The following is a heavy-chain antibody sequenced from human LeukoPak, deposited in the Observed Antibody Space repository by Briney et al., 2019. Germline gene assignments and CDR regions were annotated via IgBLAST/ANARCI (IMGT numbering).Heavy chain of an antibody. CDR2: IWYDGSNK. D-gene: IGHD6-6*01. CDR1: GFTFSSYG. J-gene: IGHJ4*02. CDR3: ATAKPILGSSRRPYFDY. V-gene: IGHV3-33*01. Sequence: GGSLRLSCAASGFTFSSYGMHWVRQAPGKGLEWVAVIWYDGSNKYYADSVKGRFTISRDNSKNTLYLQMNSLRAEDTAVYYCATAKPILGSSRRPYFDYWGQGTLVTVSS.